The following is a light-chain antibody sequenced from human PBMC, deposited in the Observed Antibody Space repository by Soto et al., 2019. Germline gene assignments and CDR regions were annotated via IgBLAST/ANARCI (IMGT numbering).Light chain of an antibody. J-gene: IGKJ5*01. CDR2: DTS. Sequence: EILLTQSPATLPLSPGEGATLSCRSSQSIGTYLAWYQQRPGQAPRLLIYDTSNRATGIPARFSGSASGTDFTLTISSLEPEDFAVYYCQQRSSWPPITFGQGTRLEI. V-gene: IGKV3-11*01. CDR3: QQRSSWPPIT. CDR1: QSIGTY.